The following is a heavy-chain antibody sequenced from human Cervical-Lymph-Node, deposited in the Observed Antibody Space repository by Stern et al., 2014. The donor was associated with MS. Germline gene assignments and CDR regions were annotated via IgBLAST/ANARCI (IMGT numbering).Heavy chain of an antibody. J-gene: IGHJ6*02. CDR3: ARVAGRVFDGYYYYGMDV. V-gene: IGHV1-69*01. CDR2: IIPIFGTA. CDR1: GGTFSSYA. Sequence: VQLVESGAEVKKPGASVKVSCKASGGTFSSYAISWVRQAPGQGLEWRGGIIPIFGTANYAQKFQGRVTITADESTSTAYMELSSLRSEDTAVYYCARVAGRVFDGYYYYGMDVWGQGTTVTVSS. D-gene: IGHD6-6*01.